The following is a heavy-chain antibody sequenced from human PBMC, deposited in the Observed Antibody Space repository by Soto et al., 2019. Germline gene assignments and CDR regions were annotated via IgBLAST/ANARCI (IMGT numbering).Heavy chain of an antibody. D-gene: IGHD6-13*01. CDR1: GFTFSDYY. Sequence: PWVSLRLSCAASGFTFSDYYMSWIRQAPGKGLEWVSYISSSGSTIYYADSVKGRFTISRDNAKNSLYLQMNSLRAEDTAVYYCASFTGYSSSWYGWFDPRGQGTLVPVSS. CDR3: ASFTGYSSSWYGWFDP. V-gene: IGHV3-11*01. CDR2: ISSSGSTI. J-gene: IGHJ5*02.